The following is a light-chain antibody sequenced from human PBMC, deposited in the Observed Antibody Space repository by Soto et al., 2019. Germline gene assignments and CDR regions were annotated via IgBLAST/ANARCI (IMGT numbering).Light chain of an antibody. Sequence: QSALTQPPSVSASSGQTVTISCSGTSSNIGNNYVSSYQQLPPTAPTLLIYENNKRPSGIPDLSSGDKSGTSATLGITGLETGDEADYYCGTWDRSLTAGVFGGGTKLTVL. CDR1: SSNIGNNY. J-gene: IGLJ3*02. CDR3: GTWDRSLTAGV. CDR2: ENN. V-gene: IGLV1-51*02.